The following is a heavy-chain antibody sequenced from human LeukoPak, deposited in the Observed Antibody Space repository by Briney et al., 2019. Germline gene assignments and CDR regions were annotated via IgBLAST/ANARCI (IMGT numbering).Heavy chain of an antibody. CDR1: GYTFTSYG. V-gene: IGHV1-18*01. J-gene: IGHJ4*02. CDR2: ISAYNGNT. CDR3: ARDWGMATIEDYFDY. D-gene: IGHD5-24*01. Sequence: ASVKVSCKASGYTFTSYGISWVRQAPGQGLEWMGWISAYNGNTNYAQKLQGRVTMTTDTSTSTAYMELSRLRSDDTAVYYCARDWGMATIEDYFDYWGQGTLVTVSS.